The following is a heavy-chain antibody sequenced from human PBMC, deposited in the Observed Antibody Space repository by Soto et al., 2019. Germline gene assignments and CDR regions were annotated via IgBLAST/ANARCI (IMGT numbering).Heavy chain of an antibody. V-gene: IGHV1-18*01. CDR1: GYTLTSHG. J-gene: IGHJ6*02. Sequence: QVQLVQSGAEVKKPGASVKVSCKASGYTLTSHGISWVRQAPGQGLEWMGWISAYNGNTNYAQKLQGRVTMTTATPTSTAYMEPRSLRSDDTAVYYCAREGGYSGVPWEYYYAMDVWGQGTTVTFSS. CDR2: ISAYNGNT. D-gene: IGHD1-26*01. CDR3: AREGGYSGVPWEYYYAMDV.